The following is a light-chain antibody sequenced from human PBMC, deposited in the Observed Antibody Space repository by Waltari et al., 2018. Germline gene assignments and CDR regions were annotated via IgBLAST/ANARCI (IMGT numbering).Light chain of an antibody. CDR3: QQYYSSPPA. CDR1: QSVLYSSNNKTY. V-gene: IGKV4-1*01. Sequence: DIVMTQSPDSLAVSLGERATINCKSSQSVLYSSNNKTYLAWYQQKPGQPPKLLIYWASTRESGVPDRFSGSGSGTDFTLTISSLQAEDVAAYYCQQYYSSPPAFAQGTKVEIK. CDR2: WAS. J-gene: IGKJ1*01.